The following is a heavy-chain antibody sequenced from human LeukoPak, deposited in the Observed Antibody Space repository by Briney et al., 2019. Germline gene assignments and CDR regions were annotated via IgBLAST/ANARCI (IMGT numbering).Heavy chain of an antibody. CDR1: GYTLTELS. CDR2: FDPEDGET. V-gene: IGHV1-24*01. Sequence: ASVKVSCKASGYTLTELSMHWVRQAPGKGLEWMGGFDPEDGETIYAQKFQGRVTMTEDTSTDTAYMELSSLRSEDTAVYYCAIREPGYSSSWDYWGQGTLVTVSS. D-gene: IGHD6-13*01. CDR3: AIREPGYSSSWDY. J-gene: IGHJ4*02.